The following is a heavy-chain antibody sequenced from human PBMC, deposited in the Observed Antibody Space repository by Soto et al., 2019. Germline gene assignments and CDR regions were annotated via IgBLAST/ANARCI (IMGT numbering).Heavy chain of an antibody. J-gene: IGHJ6*02. CDR2: INPNSGGT. CDR3: ARSVLDGYDSSDYGMDV. Sequence: ASVKVSCKASGFTFTTSAVQWVRQARGQRLEWMGWINPNSGGTNYAQKFQGWVTMTRDTSISTAYMELSRLRSDDTAVYYCARSVLDGYDSSDYGMDVWGQGTTVTVSS. V-gene: IGHV1-2*04. CDR1: GFTFTTSA. D-gene: IGHD5-12*01.